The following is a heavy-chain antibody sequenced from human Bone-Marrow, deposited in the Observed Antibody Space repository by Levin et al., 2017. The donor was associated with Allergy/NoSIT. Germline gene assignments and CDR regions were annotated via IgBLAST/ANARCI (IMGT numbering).Heavy chain of an antibody. CDR1: GGSFSGYY. CDR2: INHSGST. J-gene: IGHJ6*02. D-gene: IGHD6-13*01. CDR3: ARGGSRRHMDV. Sequence: ESLKISCAVYGGSFSGYYWSWIRQPPGKGLEWIGEINHSGSTNYNPSLKSRVTISVDTSKNQFSLKLSSVTAADTAVYYCARGGSRRHMDVWGQGTTVTVSS. V-gene: IGHV4-34*01.